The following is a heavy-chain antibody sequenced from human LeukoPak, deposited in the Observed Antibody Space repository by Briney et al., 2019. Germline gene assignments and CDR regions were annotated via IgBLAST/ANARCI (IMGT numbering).Heavy chain of an antibody. D-gene: IGHD3-10*01. CDR2: ISYDGSNK. V-gene: IGHV3-30-3*01. J-gene: IGHJ4*02. CDR3: ARDRGIGLYGSGSYMGYYFDY. Sequence: GGSLRLSCAASGFTFSSYAMHWVRQAPGKGLEWVAVISYDGSNKYYADSVKGRFTISRDNSKNTLYLQMNSLRAEDTAVYYCARDRGIGLYGSGSYMGYYFDYWGQGTLVTVSS. CDR1: GFTFSSYA.